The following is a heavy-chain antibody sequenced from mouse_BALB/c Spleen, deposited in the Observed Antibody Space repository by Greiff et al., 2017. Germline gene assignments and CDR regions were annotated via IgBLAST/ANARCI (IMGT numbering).Heavy chain of an antibody. J-gene: IGHJ4*01. V-gene: IGHV5-6-2*01. CDR2: INSNGGST. CDR3: ARQGYYYGSSYAMDY. CDR1: GFTFSSYY. Sequence: EVNVVESGGGLVKLGGSLKLSCAASGFTFSSYYMSWVRQTPEKRLELVAAINSNGGSTYYPDTVKGRFTISRDNAKNTLYLQMSSLKSEDTALYYCARQGYYYGSSYAMDYWGQGTSVTVSS. D-gene: IGHD1-1*01.